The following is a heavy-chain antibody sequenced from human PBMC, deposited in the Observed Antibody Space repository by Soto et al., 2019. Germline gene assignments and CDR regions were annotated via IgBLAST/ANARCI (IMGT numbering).Heavy chain of an antibody. V-gene: IGHV3-53*01. CDR1: GFIVSRSY. CDR3: ARLGSFDNSGYSYFDS. CDR2: LYNVETS. Sequence: GGSLRLSCGVSGFIVSRSYMTWVRQAPGKGLEWVSSLYNVETSYYADSVKGRFTISRDNSEYTLSLQMNSLRAEDTSVYYCARLGSFDNSGYSYFDSWGHGTLVTVSS. J-gene: IGHJ5*01. D-gene: IGHD3-22*01.